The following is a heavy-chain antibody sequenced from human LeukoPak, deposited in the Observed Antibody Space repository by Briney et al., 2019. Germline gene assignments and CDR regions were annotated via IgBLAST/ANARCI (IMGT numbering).Heavy chain of an antibody. CDR3: ARGRTFAPIFGVVTD. J-gene: IGHJ4*02. CDR2: IIPIFGTA. D-gene: IGHD3-3*01. Sequence: GASVKVSCKASGGTFSSYAISWVRQAPGQGLEWMGGIIPIFGTANYAQKFQGRVTITADESTSTAYMELSSLRSEDTAVYYCARGRTFAPIFGVVTDWGQGTLVTVSS. V-gene: IGHV1-69*13. CDR1: GGTFSSYA.